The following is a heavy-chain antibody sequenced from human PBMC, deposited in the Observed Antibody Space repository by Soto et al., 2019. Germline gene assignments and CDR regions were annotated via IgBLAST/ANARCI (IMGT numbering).Heavy chain of an antibody. CDR3: ARPFSNGSGSEGRYWFDP. CDR1: GGSISSSSYY. D-gene: IGHD3-10*01. V-gene: IGHV4-39*01. Sequence: SETLSLTCTVSGGSISSSSYYWGWIRQPPGKGLEWVGSIYYSGSTYYNPSLKSRVTISVDTSKNQFSLKLSSVTAADTAVYYCARPFSNGSGSEGRYWFDPWGQGTLVTVSS. CDR2: IYYSGST. J-gene: IGHJ5*02.